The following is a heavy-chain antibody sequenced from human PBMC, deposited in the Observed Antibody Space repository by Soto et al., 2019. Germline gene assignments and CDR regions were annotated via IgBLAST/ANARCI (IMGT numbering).Heavy chain of an antibody. J-gene: IGHJ5*02. Sequence: TLSLTCTVSGGSISSGDYYWSWIRQPPGKGLEWIGYIYYSGSTYYNPSLKSRVTISVDTSKNQFSLKLSSVTAADTAVYYCARAIFYVFWSGPDRFAPWGQGSLVPGSS. CDR2: IYYSGST. D-gene: IGHD3-3*01. V-gene: IGHV4-30-4*01. CDR1: GGSISSGDYY. CDR3: ARAIFYVFWSGPDRFAP.